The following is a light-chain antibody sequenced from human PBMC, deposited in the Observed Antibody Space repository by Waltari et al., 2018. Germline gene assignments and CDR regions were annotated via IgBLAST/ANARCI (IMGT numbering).Light chain of an antibody. CDR1: SPNIGSNY. CDR3: AAWDDSLSGYAV. CDR2: RNN. J-gene: IGLJ7*01. V-gene: IGLV1-47*01. Sequence: QSVLTQPPSASGTPGPRVTISCSGSSPNIGSNYVYWYQQLPGPAPKLLIYRNNQRPSGVPDRFSGSKSGTSAALAISGLRSEDEADYYCAAWDDSLSGYAVFGGGTQLTVL.